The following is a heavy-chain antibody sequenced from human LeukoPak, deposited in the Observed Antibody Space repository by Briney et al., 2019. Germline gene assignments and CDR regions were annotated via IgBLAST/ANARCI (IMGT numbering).Heavy chain of an antibody. V-gene: IGHV3-11*06. CDR2: ITSSSSYT. D-gene: IGHD5-12*01. Sequence: PGGSLRLSCAASGFTFSDYYMSWIRQAPGKGLEWVSYITSSSSYTNYAESVKGRFTISRDNAKTSLYLQMNSLRAEDTAVYYCARGPVDRVATITWYFDLWGRGTLVTVPS. CDR3: ARGPVDRVATITWYFDL. CDR1: GFTFSDYY. J-gene: IGHJ2*01.